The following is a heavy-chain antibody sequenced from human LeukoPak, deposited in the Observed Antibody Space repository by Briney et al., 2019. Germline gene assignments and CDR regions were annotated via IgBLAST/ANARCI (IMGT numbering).Heavy chain of an antibody. Sequence: ASVKISCKASGYTFTGHFIHWVRQAPGQGLEWMGRINPQSGSTSYAQPFQGRVVMTLDTSVNSVYMEMSSLGYDDTATYFCARDRADEYSAGSYVSFDPWGRGTPLTVSS. CDR1: GYTFTGHF. CDR2: INPQSGST. J-gene: IGHJ5*02. D-gene: IGHD3-10*01. V-gene: IGHV1-2*06. CDR3: ARDRADEYSAGSYVSFDP.